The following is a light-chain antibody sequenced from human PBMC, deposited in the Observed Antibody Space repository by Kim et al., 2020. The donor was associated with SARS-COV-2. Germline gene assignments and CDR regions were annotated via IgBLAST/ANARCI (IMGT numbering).Light chain of an antibody. CDR1: SSTGGTNL. V-gene: IGLV1-47*01. Sequence: GPGVTISCSGGSSTGGTNLVHWDQHLPGTAPKLLIDKDRQRPSGVPDRFSSSKSGTSASLAISGLQSEDEADYCCATWDDSLSGPVFGGGTQLTVL. J-gene: IGLJ3*02. CDR3: ATWDDSLSGPV. CDR2: KDR.